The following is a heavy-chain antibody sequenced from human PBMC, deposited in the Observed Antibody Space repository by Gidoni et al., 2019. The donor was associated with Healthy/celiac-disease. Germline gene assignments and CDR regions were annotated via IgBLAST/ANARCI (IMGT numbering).Heavy chain of an antibody. CDR3: ARGLTGPLCSSTSCYRLHGFDY. CDR1: GCSISSSSYY. D-gene: IGHD2-2*01. Sequence: QLQLQESGPGLVKPSETLSLTCTVSGCSISSSSYYWGWNRQTPGKGLEWIGSLYDSGSTYYNPSLRSRVTISVDTSKNQFSLKLSAVTAADTDVYYWARGLTGPLCSSTSCYRLHGFDYWGQGTLVTVSS. CDR2: LYDSGST. J-gene: IGHJ4*02. V-gene: IGHV4-39*01.